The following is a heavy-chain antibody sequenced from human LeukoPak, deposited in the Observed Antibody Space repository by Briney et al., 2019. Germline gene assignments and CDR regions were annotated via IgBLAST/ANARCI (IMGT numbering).Heavy chain of an antibody. CDR3: ARLACSSTSCPLRY. V-gene: IGHV3-53*01. D-gene: IGHD2-2*01. CDR1: GFTVSSNY. Sequence: GGSLRLSCAASGFTVSSNYMSWVRQAPGKGLEWVSVIYSGGSTYYADSVKGRFTISRDNSKNTLYLQMNSLRAEDTAVYYCARLACSSTSCPLRYWGQGPLVTVSS. CDR2: IYSGGST. J-gene: IGHJ4*02.